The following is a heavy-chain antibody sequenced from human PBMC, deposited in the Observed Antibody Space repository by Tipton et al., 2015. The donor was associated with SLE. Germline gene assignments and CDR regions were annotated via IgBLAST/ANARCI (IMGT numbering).Heavy chain of an antibody. CDR1: GGSISTSNYY. V-gene: IGHV4-39*01. CDR2: IYYSGST. D-gene: IGHD4-17*01. J-gene: IGHJ2*01. CDR3: ARKTFGDYIFDI. Sequence: TLSLTCTVSGGSISTSNYYWGWIRQPPGKGLEWIGNIYYSGSTHYNPSLKSRVTISVDTSINQLSLKMSSVTAADTAVYYCARKTFGDYIFDIWGRGALVTVSS.